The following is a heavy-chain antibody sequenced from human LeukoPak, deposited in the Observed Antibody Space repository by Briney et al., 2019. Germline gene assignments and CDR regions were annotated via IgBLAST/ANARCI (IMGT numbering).Heavy chain of an antibody. Sequence: PSETLSLTCAVYGGSFSGYYWSWIRQPPGKGLEWMGEINHSGSTNYNPSLKSRVTISVDTSKNQFSLKLSSVTAADTAVYYCARGRIRGVIIKYSGFDYWGQGTLVTVSS. D-gene: IGHD3-10*01. CDR2: INHSGST. V-gene: IGHV4-34*01. J-gene: IGHJ4*02. CDR1: GGSFSGYY. CDR3: ARGRIRGVIIKYSGFDY.